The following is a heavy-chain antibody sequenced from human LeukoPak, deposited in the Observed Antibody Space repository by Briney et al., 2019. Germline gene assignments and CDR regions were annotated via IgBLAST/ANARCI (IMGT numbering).Heavy chain of an antibody. CDR1: GGSISRSGYY. CDR3: ARDSSSSPGWFDP. Sequence: SETLSLTCTVSGGSISRSGYYWGWFRQPPGKGLEWIGSIYYSGSTYYNPSLKSRVTISVDTSKNQFSLKLTSVTVADTAVYYCARDSSSSPGWFDPWGQGTLVTVSS. D-gene: IGHD6-6*01. J-gene: IGHJ5*02. V-gene: IGHV4-39*07. CDR2: IYYSGST.